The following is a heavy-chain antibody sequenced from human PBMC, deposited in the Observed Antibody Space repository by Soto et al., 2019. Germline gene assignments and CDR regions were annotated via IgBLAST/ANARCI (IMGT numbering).Heavy chain of an antibody. Sequence: SQTLSLTCAISGDSVSSNSAASNWIRQSPSRGLEWLGRTYYRSKWYNDYAVSVKSRITINPDTSKNQFSLQLNSVTPEDTAVYYCARDGIVVVPAAQHYYYYYGMDVWGQGTTVTVSS. CDR1: GDSVSSNSAA. V-gene: IGHV6-1*01. D-gene: IGHD2-2*01. J-gene: IGHJ6*02. CDR2: TYYRSKWYN. CDR3: ARDGIVVVPAAQHYYYYYGMDV.